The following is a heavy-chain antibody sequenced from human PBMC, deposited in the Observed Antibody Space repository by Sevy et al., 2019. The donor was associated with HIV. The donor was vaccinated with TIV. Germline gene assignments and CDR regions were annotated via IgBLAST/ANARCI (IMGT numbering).Heavy chain of an antibody. CDR2: IIPIFGTA. J-gene: IGHJ3*02. Sequence: ASVKVSCKASGGTFSSYAISWVRQAPGQGLEWMGGIIPIFGTANYAQKFQGRVTITADESTSTAYMGLSSLRSEDTAVYYCARARYYYDSSGYAFDIWGQGTMVTVSS. CDR3: ARARYYYDSSGYAFDI. CDR1: GGTFSSYA. D-gene: IGHD3-22*01. V-gene: IGHV1-69*13.